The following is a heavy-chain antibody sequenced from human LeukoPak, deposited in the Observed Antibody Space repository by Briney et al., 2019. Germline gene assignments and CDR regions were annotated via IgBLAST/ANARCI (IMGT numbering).Heavy chain of an antibody. J-gene: IGHJ4*02. V-gene: IGHV3-73*01. CDR1: GFTLSGSA. CDR2: IRSKANSYAT. D-gene: IGHD4-17*01. Sequence: PGGSLRLSCAASGFTLSGSAMHWVRQASGQGLEWVGRIRSKANSYATAYAASVKGRFTISRDDSKNTAYLQMNSLKTEDTAVYYCLRAPAAYWGQGTLVTVSS. CDR3: LRAPAAY.